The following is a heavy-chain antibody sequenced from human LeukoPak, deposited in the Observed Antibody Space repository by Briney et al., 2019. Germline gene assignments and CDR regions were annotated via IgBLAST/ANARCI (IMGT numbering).Heavy chain of an antibody. D-gene: IGHD2-15*01. V-gene: IGHV1-69*13. CDR3: ARGECSGGSCYVYFDY. CDR2: IIPIFGTA. CDR1: GGTFSSYA. Sequence: GASVNVSCTASGGTFSSYAISWVRQAPGQGLEWMGGIIPIFGTANYAQKFQGRVTITADESTSTAYMELSSLRSEDTAVYYCARGECSGGSCYVYFDYWGQGTLVTVSS. J-gene: IGHJ4*02.